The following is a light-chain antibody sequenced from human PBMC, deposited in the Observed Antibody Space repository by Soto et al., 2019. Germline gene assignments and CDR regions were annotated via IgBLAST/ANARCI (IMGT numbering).Light chain of an antibody. CDR2: DAT. V-gene: IGKV3-11*01. CDR3: QQRSNWPLT. J-gene: IGKJ4*01. Sequence: EIVLTQSPATLSVSPGERATLSCRASQSVSNFLAWYQQKPGQVPRLLIFDATYRATGVPARFSGSGSGTDFTLTISSLEPEDFAAYYCQQRSNWPLTSGGGTKVEIK. CDR1: QSVSNF.